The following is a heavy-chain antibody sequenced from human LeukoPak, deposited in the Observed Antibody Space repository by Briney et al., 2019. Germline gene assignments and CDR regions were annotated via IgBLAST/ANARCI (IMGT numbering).Heavy chain of an antibody. D-gene: IGHD2-15*01. CDR1: GFTFSDYY. J-gene: IGHJ6*02. CDR2: ISSSGSTI. CDR3: ARVVFTCSGGSCYPTRDLYGMDV. V-gene: IGHV3-11*01. Sequence: GGSLRLSCAASGFTFSDYYMSWIRQAPGKGLGWVSYISSSGSTIYYADSVKGRFTISRDNAKNSLYLQMNSLRAEDTAVYYCARVVFTCSGGSCYPTRDLYGMDVWGQGTTVTVSS.